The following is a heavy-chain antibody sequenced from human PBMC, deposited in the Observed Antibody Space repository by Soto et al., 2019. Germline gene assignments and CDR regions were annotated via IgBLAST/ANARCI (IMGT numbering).Heavy chain of an antibody. V-gene: IGHV3-23*01. J-gene: IGHJ4*02. CDR3: AKGQYSGVAGGLDY. D-gene: IGHD1-26*01. Sequence: VGSLRLSCAASGLTFKSYAMSWVRQAPGKGLEWVSGISGSGGSTDYADSVKGRFTISRDNSKNTLYLQMNSLRVEDTALYYCAKGQYSGVAGGLDYWGQGTLVTVS. CDR2: ISGSGGST. CDR1: GLTFKSYA.